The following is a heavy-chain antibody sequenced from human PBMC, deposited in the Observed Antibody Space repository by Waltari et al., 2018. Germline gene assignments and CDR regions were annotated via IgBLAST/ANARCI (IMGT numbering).Heavy chain of an antibody. CDR3: ARGNGDYYDSSGFDY. CDR1: GGSISRGDYY. CDR2: IYYSGST. D-gene: IGHD3-22*01. J-gene: IGHJ4*02. V-gene: IGHV4-30-4*08. Sequence: QVQLQESGPGLVKPSQTLSLTCTVSGGSISRGDYYWSWIRQPPGKGLEWIGYIYYSGSTYYNPALKSRVTISVDTSKNQFSLKLSSVTAADTAVYYCARGNGDYYDSSGFDYWGQGTLVTVSS.